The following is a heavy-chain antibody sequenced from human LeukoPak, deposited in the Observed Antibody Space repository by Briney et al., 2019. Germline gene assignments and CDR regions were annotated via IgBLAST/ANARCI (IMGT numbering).Heavy chain of an antibody. V-gene: IGHV3-53*01. D-gene: IGHD4-17*01. CDR1: GFTGSNNY. CDR3: IVFGDSNH. J-gene: IGHJ5*02. CDR2: IHSSGGT. Sequence: GGSLRLSCAASGFTGSNNYMSWVRLAPGKGLEWVSAIHSSGGTYYADSVKGRFTISRDTSKNTLYLQINSLRVEDTAVYYCIVFGDSNHWGQGTLVTVSS.